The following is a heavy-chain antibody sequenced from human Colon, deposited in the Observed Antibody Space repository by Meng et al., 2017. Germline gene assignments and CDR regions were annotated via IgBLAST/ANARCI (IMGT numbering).Heavy chain of an antibody. V-gene: IGHV3-48*03. CDR1: GFSFSSYE. CDR2: ISDRGRTI. D-gene: IGHD3-16*01. J-gene: IGHJ4*02. Sequence: SLKISCAASGFSFSSYEMNWVRQAPGKGLEWIWYISDRGRTIYYADSVKGRFTITRDNGKNSLYLQMNSLRVEDSALYYCARPRGGQSFLDYWGQGTLVTVSS. CDR3: ARPRGGQSFLDY.